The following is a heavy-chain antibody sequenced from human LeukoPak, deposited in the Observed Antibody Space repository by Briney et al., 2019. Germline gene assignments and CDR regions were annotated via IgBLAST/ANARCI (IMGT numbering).Heavy chain of an antibody. J-gene: IGHJ5*02. V-gene: IGHV1-2*02. CDR1: GYTFTGYY. Sequence: ASVKVSCKASGYTFTGYYMHWVRQAPGQGLEWMGWINPNSGGTNYAQKFQGRVTMIRDTSISTAYMELSRLRSDDTAVYYCARVGRYCSSTSCYTGDWFDPWGQGTLVTVSS. D-gene: IGHD2-2*02. CDR3: ARVGRYCSSTSCYTGDWFDP. CDR2: INPNSGGT.